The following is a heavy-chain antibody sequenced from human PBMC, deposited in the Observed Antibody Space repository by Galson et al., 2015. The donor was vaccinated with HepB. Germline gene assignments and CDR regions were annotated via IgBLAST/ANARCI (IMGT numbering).Heavy chain of an antibody. J-gene: IGHJ4*02. CDR3: ARYRGVATWDT. Sequence: SLRLSCAGSGFTFSSYSMNWVRQVPGKGLEWVSSISTDSSKINYADSVKGRFAISRDNAKNTLYLQMSSLRAADTAVYYCARYRGVATWDTWGQGTLVTVSS. V-gene: IGHV3-21*06. D-gene: IGHD5-12*01. CDR1: GFTFSSYS. CDR2: ISTDSSKI.